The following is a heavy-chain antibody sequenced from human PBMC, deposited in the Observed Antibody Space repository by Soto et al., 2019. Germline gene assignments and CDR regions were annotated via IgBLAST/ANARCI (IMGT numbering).Heavy chain of an antibody. CDR3: ARHLSTTVPRLPFDC. CDR1: GGSIRNYY. Sequence: SETLSLTCTVSGGSIRNYYWSWIRQPPGKGLEWIAYIYYSGSTAYNPSLKSRVSISVDTSKNQFSLKLSSVTAADTAVYYCARHLSTTVPRLPFDCSGQGTLDIVSS. CDR2: IYYSGST. D-gene: IGHD1-1*01. J-gene: IGHJ4*02. V-gene: IGHV4-59*08.